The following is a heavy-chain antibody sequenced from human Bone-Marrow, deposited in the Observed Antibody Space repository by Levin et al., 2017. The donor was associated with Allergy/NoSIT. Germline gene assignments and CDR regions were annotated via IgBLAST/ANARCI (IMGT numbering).Heavy chain of an antibody. CDR2: ISYDGSNK. Sequence: GESLKISCAASGFTFSSYAMHWVRQAPGKGLEWVAVISYDGSNKYYADSVKGRFTISRDNSKNTLYLQMNSLRAEDTAVYYCARDFGRRGIAVAGRYWGQGTLVTVSS. D-gene: IGHD6-19*01. V-gene: IGHV3-30-3*01. J-gene: IGHJ4*02. CDR3: ARDFGRRGIAVAGRY. CDR1: GFTFSSYA.